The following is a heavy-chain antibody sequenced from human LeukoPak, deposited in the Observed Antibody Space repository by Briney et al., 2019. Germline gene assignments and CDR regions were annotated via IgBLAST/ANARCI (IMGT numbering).Heavy chain of an antibody. CDR1: GYTFTGYY. CDR3: ARAAHDYVWGSYRSDYGMDV. CDR2: FNPNSGGT. D-gene: IGHD3-16*02. Sequence: ASVKVSCKASGYTFTGYYMRWVRQAPGQGLEWMGWFNPNSGGTNYAQKFQGWVTMTRDTSISTAYMELSRLRSDDTAVYYCARAAHDYVWGSYRSDYGMDVWGKGTTVTVSS. V-gene: IGHV1-2*04. J-gene: IGHJ6*04.